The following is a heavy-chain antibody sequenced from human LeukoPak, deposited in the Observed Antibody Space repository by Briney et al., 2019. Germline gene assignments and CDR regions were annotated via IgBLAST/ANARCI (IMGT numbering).Heavy chain of an antibody. CDR2: ISYDGRNK. CDR3: AKHLDYLGATGTFLYHDAFDI. J-gene: IGHJ3*02. CDR1: GFTFSNYA. D-gene: IGHD1-26*01. V-gene: IGHV3-30-3*02. Sequence: GGSLRLSCAASGFTFSNYAMHWVRQAPGKGLEWMSVISYDGRNKYFADSVKGRFTLSRDNSKNTLYLQMNSLRAEDTAVYYCAKHLDYLGATGTFLYHDAFDIWGQGTMVTVSS.